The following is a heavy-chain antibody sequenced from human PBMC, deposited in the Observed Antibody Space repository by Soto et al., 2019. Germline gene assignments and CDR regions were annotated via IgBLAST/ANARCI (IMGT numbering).Heavy chain of an antibody. J-gene: IGHJ6*02. CDR3: APLSVSLSGPYGIHV. V-gene: IGHV4-39*01. Sequence: SETLSLTCSVSGYSVSSRDYYWAWIRQPPGKGLEWIGSMLYSGLTYYNPSLKSRVTLSVDTSKNQFSVRLNSVTASDTAVYYCAPLSVSLSGPYGIHVWGQGTTVTVSS. D-gene: IGHD2-15*01. CDR1: GYSVSSRDYY. CDR2: MLYSGLT.